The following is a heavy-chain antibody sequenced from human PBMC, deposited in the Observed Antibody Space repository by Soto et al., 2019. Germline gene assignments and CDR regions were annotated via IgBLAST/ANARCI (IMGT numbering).Heavy chain of an antibody. J-gene: IGHJ6*02. V-gene: IGHV3-30-3*01. Sequence: HPGGSLRLSCAASGFTFSSYAMHWVRQAPGKGLEWVAVISYDGSNKYYADSVKGRFTISRDNSKNTLYLQMNSLSAEDTAVYYCAIDREQQLEGYYYYGMDVWGLGTTVTVSS. D-gene: IGHD6-13*01. CDR3: AIDREQQLEGYYYYGMDV. CDR1: GFTFSSYA. CDR2: ISYDGSNK.